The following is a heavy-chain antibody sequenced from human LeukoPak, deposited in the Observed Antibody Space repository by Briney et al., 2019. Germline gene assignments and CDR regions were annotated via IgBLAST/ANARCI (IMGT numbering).Heavy chain of an antibody. CDR1: GYTLTELS. V-gene: IGHV1-18*01. CDR2: ISAYNGNT. J-gene: IGHJ6*02. CDR3: ARESYCSSTSCYSDYYYYGMDV. D-gene: IGHD2-2*01. Sequence: ASVKVSCKVSGYTLTELSMHWVRQAPGQGLEWMGWISAYNGNTNYAQKLQGRVTMTTDTSTSTAYMELRSLRSDDTAVYYCARESYCSSTSCYSDYYYYGMDVWGQGTTVTVSS.